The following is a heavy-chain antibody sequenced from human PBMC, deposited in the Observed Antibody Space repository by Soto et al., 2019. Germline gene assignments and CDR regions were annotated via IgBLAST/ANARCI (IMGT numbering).Heavy chain of an antibody. CDR3: VRGTMAPGLDH. V-gene: IGHV3-7*01. CDR1: GFTFSSYL. D-gene: IGHD3-3*01. J-gene: IGHJ4*02. Sequence: GGSLRLSCAASGFTFSSYLINWVRQTPGKGLEWVANIKGDGSEKYYVDSLKGRFTISRDNAKNSLYLHMNSLRAEDTAVYYCVRGTMAPGLDHWGQGTLVTVSS. CDR2: IKGDGSEK.